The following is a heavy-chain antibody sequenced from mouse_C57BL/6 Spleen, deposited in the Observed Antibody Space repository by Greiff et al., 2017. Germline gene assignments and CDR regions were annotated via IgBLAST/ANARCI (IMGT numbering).Heavy chain of an antibody. D-gene: IGHD2-5*01. J-gene: IGHJ2*01. Sequence: EVKLVESGPELVKPGASVKMSCKASGYTFTDYNMHWVKQSHGKSLEWIGYINPNNGGTSYNQKFKGKATLTVNKSSSTAYMELRSLTSEDSAVYYCGAYSNYYYFDYWGQGTTLTVSS. CDR1: GYTFTDYN. CDR3: GAYSNYYYFDY. CDR2: INPNNGGT. V-gene: IGHV1-22*01.